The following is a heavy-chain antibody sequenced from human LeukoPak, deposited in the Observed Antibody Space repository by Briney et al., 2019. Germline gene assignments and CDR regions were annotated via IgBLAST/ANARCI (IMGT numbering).Heavy chain of an antibody. CDR3: ARGNRSGITMIVVVITLDY. V-gene: IGHV3-48*03. Sequence: PGGSLRLSCAASGFTFSSYEMNWVRQAPGKGLEWVSYISSSGSTIYYADSVKGRFTISRDNAKNSLYLQMNSLRAEDTAVYYCARGNRSGITMIVVVITLDYWGQGTLVTVSS. D-gene: IGHD3-22*01. CDR1: GFTFSSYE. CDR2: ISSSGSTI. J-gene: IGHJ4*02.